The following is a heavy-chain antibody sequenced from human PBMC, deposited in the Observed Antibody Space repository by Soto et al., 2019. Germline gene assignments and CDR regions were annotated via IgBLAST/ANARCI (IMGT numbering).Heavy chain of an antibody. Sequence: XETLSLTCTVAGGSISSYYWSWIRQPAGKGLEWIGRIYTSGSTNYNPSLKSRVTMSVDTSKNQFSLKLSSVTAADTAVYYCARAVVVAATMVWFDTWGQGTLVTVS. CDR3: ARAVVVAATMVWFDT. D-gene: IGHD2-15*01. V-gene: IGHV4-4*07. CDR1: GGSISSYY. CDR2: IYTSGST. J-gene: IGHJ5*02.